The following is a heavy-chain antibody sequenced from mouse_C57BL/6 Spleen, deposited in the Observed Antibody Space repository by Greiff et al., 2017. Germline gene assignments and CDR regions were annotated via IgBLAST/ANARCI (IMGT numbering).Heavy chain of an antibody. CDR3: ARSELGHY. V-gene: IGHV1-64*01. Sequence: QVQLQQPGAELVKPGASVKLSCKASGYTFTSYWMHWVKQRPGQGLEWIGMIHPNSGSTNYNEKFKIKATLTVDKSASTAYMQLSSLTSEDSAVYYCARSELGHYWGQGTTLTVSS. D-gene: IGHD4-1*01. J-gene: IGHJ2*01. CDR2: IHPNSGST. CDR1: GYTFTSYW.